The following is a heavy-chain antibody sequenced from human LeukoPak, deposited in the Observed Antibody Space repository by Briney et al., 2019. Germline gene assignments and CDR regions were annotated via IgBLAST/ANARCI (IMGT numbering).Heavy chain of an antibody. CDR1: GFLVSSNY. D-gene: IGHD5-18*01. CDR2: IYSDGTG. Sequence: GGSLRLSRAASGFLVSSNYMSWVRQAPGKGLEWVSLIYSDGTGYYADSVKGRFTISRGNSKNTLYLQMNSLRAEDTAVYYCARRERLGYSYGRGTLDIWGQGTMVTVSS. J-gene: IGHJ3*02. V-gene: IGHV3-66*01. CDR3: ARRERLGYSYGRGTLDI.